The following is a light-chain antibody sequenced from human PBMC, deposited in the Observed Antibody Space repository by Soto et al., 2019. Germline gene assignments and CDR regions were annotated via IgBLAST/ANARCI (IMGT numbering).Light chain of an antibody. Sequence: QSALTQPASVSGSPGQSIIISCTGTSSDVGSYNLVSWYQQHPGKAPKLMIYEGTKRPSGVSNRFSGSKSGNTASLTISGLQAEDEADYYSCSYAGSSTFVVFGGGTKLTVL. CDR3: CSYAGSSTFVV. J-gene: IGLJ2*01. CDR1: SSDVGSYNL. CDR2: EGT. V-gene: IGLV2-23*03.